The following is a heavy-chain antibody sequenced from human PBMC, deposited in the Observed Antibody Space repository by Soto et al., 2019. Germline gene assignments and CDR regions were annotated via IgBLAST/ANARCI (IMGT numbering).Heavy chain of an antibody. Sequence: SETLSLTCAVSGGSISSSNWWSWVRQPPGKGLEWIGEIYHSGSTNYNPSLKSRVTISVDKSKNQFSLKLSSVTAADTAVYYCARGGYYYGSSGSPYYFDYWGQGTLVTVSS. V-gene: IGHV4-4*02. D-gene: IGHD3-22*01. CDR3: ARGGYYYGSSGSPYYFDY. CDR2: IYHSGST. J-gene: IGHJ4*02. CDR1: GGSISSSNW.